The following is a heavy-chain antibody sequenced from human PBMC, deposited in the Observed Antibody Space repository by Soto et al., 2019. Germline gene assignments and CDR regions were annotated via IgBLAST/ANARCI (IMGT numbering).Heavy chain of an antibody. CDR1: GGSISSGGYY. Sequence: SETLSLTCTVSGGSISSGGYYWSWIRQHPGKGLEWIGYIYYSGSTYYNPSLKSRVTISVDTSKNQFSLKLSSVTAADTAVYYCARGPAHSKYSSSWYYFDYWGQGTLVTVSS. D-gene: IGHD6-13*01. CDR2: IYYSGST. CDR3: ARGPAHSKYSSSWYYFDY. V-gene: IGHV4-31*03. J-gene: IGHJ4*02.